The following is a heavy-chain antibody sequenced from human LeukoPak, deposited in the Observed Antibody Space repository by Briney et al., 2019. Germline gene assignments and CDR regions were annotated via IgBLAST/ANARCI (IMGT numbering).Heavy chain of an antibody. J-gene: IGHJ6*02. CDR1: GFTFSSYG. V-gene: IGHV3-30*18. CDR3: AKDSGLVRIYYYYGMDV. Sequence: GGSLRLSCAASGFTFSSYGMHWVRQAPGKGLEWVAVISYDGSNKYYADSVKGRFTISRDNSKNTLFLQMNSLRAEDTAVYYCAKDSGLVRIYYYYGMDVWGQGTTVTVS. CDR2: ISYDGSNK. D-gene: IGHD3/OR15-3a*01.